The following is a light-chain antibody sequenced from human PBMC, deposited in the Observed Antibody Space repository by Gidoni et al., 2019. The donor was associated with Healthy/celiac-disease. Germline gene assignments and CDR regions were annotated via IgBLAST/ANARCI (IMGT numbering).Light chain of an antibody. Sequence: EIVLTQSPGTLSLSPGERATLSCRASQSVSSSYLAWYQQKPGQAPRLLIYGASSRATGIPDRFSGSGSGTDFTLTIRRLEPEDFAVYYCQQYGSSVTFXQXTKVEIK. V-gene: IGKV3-20*01. J-gene: IGKJ1*01. CDR2: GAS. CDR3: QQYGSSVT. CDR1: QSVSSSY.